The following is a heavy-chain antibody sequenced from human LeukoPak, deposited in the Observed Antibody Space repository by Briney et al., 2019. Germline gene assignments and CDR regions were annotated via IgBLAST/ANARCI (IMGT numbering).Heavy chain of an antibody. CDR1: GFTFNSYT. CDR2: ISYSGGST. Sequence: GGSLRLSCAASGFTFNSYTMGWVRQAPGKGLEWVSTISYSGGSTYYVDSVKGRFTISRDNSENTLYLQLNSLRAEDTAVYYCAKAASGSYLYYFDYRGQGTLVTVSS. CDR3: AKAASGSYLYYFDY. D-gene: IGHD1-26*01. J-gene: IGHJ4*02. V-gene: IGHV3-23*01.